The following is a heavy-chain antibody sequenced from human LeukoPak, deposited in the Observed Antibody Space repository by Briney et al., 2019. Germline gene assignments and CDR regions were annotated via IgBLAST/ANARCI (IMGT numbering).Heavy chain of an antibody. Sequence: ASVKVCCKASGYTFSIDDFNWVRQATGQGPECMGWMNTNSGNTDYAPKFQGRVTFTRNTSISTAYMELISLRSDDTAVYYCARDKRGDAFDMWGQGTMVTVSS. CDR1: GYTFSIDD. CDR2: MNTNSGNT. CDR3: ARDKRGDAFDM. J-gene: IGHJ3*02. V-gene: IGHV1-8*03.